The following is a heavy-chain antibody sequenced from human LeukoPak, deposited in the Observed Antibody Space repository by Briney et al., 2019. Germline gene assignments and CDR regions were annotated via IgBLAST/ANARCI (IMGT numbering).Heavy chain of an antibody. Sequence: PGGSLRLPCSASGFTFSAYPMHWVRQAPGKGLEYVSTITKNGGSTYYADPVKDRFTISRDSSKNTLYLQMSSLTAEDTAVYYCVKPSWDLLFFDFWGQGTLVTVSS. D-gene: IGHD1-26*01. CDR1: GFTFSAYP. V-gene: IGHV3-64D*06. J-gene: IGHJ4*02. CDR2: ITKNGGST. CDR3: VKPSWDLLFFDF.